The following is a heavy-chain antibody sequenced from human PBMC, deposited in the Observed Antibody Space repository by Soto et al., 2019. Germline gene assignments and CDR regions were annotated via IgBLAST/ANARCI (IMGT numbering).Heavy chain of an antibody. D-gene: IGHD6-19*01. V-gene: IGHV4-31*03. J-gene: IGHJ4*02. CDR2: IYFDGGT. Sequence: PSETLSLTCTVSGGSIRSGGYYWTWIRQHPEKGLEWIGFIYFDGGTYYNPSLKSRVTMSVDESKNQFSVRLSSVTAADTAVYYCAGERGDMAVPRFLVYWGQGTLVTVSS. CDR1: GGSIRSGGYY. CDR3: AGERGDMAVPRFLVY.